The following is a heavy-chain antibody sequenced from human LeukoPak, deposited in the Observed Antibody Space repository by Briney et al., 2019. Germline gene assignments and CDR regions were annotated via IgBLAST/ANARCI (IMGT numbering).Heavy chain of an antibody. J-gene: IGHJ4*02. CDR3: ARSYYYDSSGYLD. V-gene: IGHV4-61*02. CDR2: IYTSGST. D-gene: IGHD3-22*01. CDR1: GGSISSGSYY. Sequence: PSQTLSLTCTVSGGSISSGSYYWRWIRQPAGKGLEWIGRIYTSGSTNYNPSLKSRVTISVDTSKNQFSLKLSSVTAADTAVYYCARSYYYDSSGYLDWGQGTLVTVSS.